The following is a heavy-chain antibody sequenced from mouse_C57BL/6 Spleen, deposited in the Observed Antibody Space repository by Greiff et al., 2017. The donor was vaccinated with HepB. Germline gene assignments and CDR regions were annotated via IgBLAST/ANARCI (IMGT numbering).Heavy chain of an antibody. Sequence: EVKVVESGGGLVKPGGSLKLSCAASGFTFSDYGMHWVRQAPEKGLEWVAYISSGSSTIYYADTVKGRFTISRDNAKNTLFLQMTSLRSEDTAMYYCAKGEYDYDRYYFDYWGQGTTLTVSS. V-gene: IGHV5-17*01. CDR2: ISSGSSTI. CDR3: AKGEYDYDRYYFDY. D-gene: IGHD2-4*01. CDR1: GFTFSDYG. J-gene: IGHJ2*01.